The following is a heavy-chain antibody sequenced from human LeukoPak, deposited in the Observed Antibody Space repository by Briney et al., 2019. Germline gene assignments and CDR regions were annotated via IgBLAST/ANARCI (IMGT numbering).Heavy chain of an antibody. V-gene: IGHV1-18*01. CDR3: ARDRGLWFGELFTHSFDY. CDR1: GYTFTSYG. D-gene: IGHD3-10*01. J-gene: IGHJ4*02. Sequence: GASVKVSCKASGYTFTSYGISWVRQAPGQGLEWMGWISAYNGNTNYAQKLQGRVTMTTDTSTSTAYMELRSLRSDDTAVYYCARDRGLWFGELFTHSFDYWGQGTLVTVSS. CDR2: ISAYNGNT.